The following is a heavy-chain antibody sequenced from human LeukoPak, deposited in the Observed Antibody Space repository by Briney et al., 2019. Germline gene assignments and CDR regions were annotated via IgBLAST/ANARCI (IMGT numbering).Heavy chain of an antibody. V-gene: IGHV4-4*07. J-gene: IGHJ4*02. CDR1: GGSFSTHY. CDR3: ARGVRDTVGWYHLDS. CDR2: IYSSGTT. Sequence: SGTLCLTCTVSGGSFSTHYYSWIRQPAGKGLEWIGLIYSSGTTNYNPSLKSRPTMSIDTSKNPFSLRLNSVTLADTAVYYCARGVRDTVGWYHLDSWAQGPLVTVSS. D-gene: IGHD6-19*01.